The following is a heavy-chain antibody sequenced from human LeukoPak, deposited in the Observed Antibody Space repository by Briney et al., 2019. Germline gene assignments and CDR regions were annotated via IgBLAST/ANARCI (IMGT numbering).Heavy chain of an antibody. CDR1: GFTFSSYA. J-gene: IGHJ4*02. D-gene: IGHD3-3*01. Sequence: GSLRLSCAASGFTFSSYAMTWVRQAPGKGLEWVSAISVGGDITSYADSVKGRFTISRDNSKNTLSLQMNSLRAEDTAVYYCAKLTYDFWSGPFDYWGQGTLVTVSS. V-gene: IGHV3-23*01. CDR2: ISVGGDIT. CDR3: AKLTYDFWSGPFDY.